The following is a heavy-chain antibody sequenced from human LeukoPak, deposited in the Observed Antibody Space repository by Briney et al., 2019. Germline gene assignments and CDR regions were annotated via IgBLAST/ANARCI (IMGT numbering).Heavy chain of an antibody. CDR1: GFTFSNYW. D-gene: IGHD5/OR15-5a*01. J-gene: IGHJ6*04. CDR2: INSDGSTT. V-gene: IGHV3-74*01. CDR3: ARDLHV. Sequence: GGSLRLSCAASGFTFSNYWMHWVRQAPGKGLVWVSRINSDGSTTNYADPVQGRFTISRDNAKSTLYLQVNSLRAEDTAVYYCARDLHVWGKGTTVTISS.